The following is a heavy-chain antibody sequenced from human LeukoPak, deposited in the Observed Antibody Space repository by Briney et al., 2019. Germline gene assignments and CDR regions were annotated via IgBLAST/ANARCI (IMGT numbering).Heavy chain of an antibody. D-gene: IGHD5-12*01. V-gene: IGHV3-23*01. J-gene: IGHJ4*02. CDR2: ISGSGGST. CDR1: GFTFSSYA. CDR3: VKDEDSGYDAPDY. Sequence: PGGSLRLSCAASGFTFSSYAMSWVRQAPGKGLEWVSAISGSGGSTYYADSVKGRFTISRDNSKNTLYLQMNSLRAEDTAVYYCVKDEDSGYDAPDYWGQGTLVTVSS.